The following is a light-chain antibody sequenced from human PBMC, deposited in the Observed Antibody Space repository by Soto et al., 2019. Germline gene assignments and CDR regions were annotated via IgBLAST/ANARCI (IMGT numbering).Light chain of an antibody. CDR2: AAT. J-gene: IGKJ2*01. CDR1: QGISSY. CDR3: QQYYSYPYT. Sequence: AIRMTQSPSSFSASTGDRVTITCRASQGISSYLAWYQQKPGKAPKLLMYAATTLQSRVPSRFSGSGSGTDFTLTISCLQSEDFATYYCQQYYSYPYTFGQVTKLEIK. V-gene: IGKV1-8*01.